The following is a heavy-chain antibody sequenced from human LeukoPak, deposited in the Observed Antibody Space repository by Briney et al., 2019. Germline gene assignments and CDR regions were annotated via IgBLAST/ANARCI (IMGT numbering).Heavy chain of an antibody. CDR3: ARQAKAYCGGDCYTDY. CDR1: GYSFTSYW. CDR2: IYPGDSDT. Sequence: GESLKISCQGSGYSFTSYWIGWVRQMPGKGLEWMGIIYPGDSDTRYSPSFQGQVTISADKSISTAYLQWSSLKASDTAMYYCARQAKAYCGGDCYTDYWGQGTLVTVSS. D-gene: IGHD2-21*02. V-gene: IGHV5-51*01. J-gene: IGHJ4*02.